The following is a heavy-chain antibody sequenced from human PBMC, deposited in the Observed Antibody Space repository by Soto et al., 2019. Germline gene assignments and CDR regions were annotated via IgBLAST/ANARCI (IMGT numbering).Heavy chain of an antibody. J-gene: IGHJ4*02. CDR2: INHSGST. Sequence: SETLSLTCAVYGGSFSGYSWTWFRQPTGTGMEWIGEINHSGSTNYNPSLKSRVTISVDTSKNQFSLKLTSVTAADTAVYYCARDKITGLFDYWGQGTLVTVSS. V-gene: IGHV4-34*01. CDR1: GGSFSGYS. D-gene: IGHD2-8*02. CDR3: ARDKITGLFDY.